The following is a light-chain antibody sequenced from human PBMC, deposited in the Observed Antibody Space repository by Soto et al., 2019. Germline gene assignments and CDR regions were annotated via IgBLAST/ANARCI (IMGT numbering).Light chain of an antibody. CDR1: SSNIGAVYD. V-gene: IGLV1-40*01. Sequence: QLVLTQPPSVSGAPGQRVTISCTGSSSNIGAVYDVHWYQQLPGTAPKLLIHGNSNRPSGVPDRFSGSKSGTSASLAITGLQAEDEADYYCQSYDSSLTGYVFGTGTKLTVL. J-gene: IGLJ1*01. CDR2: GNS. CDR3: QSYDSSLTGYV.